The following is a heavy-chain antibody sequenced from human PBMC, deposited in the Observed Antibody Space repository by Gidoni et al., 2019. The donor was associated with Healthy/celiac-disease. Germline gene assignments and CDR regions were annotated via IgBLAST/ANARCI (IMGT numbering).Heavy chain of an antibody. V-gene: IGHV1-69*02. CDR3: ASWGERMYYFDY. Sequence: QVQLVQSGAEVKKPGSSVKVSCKASGVTFSSYTISWVRQAPGQGLEWMGRIIPILGIANYAQKFQARVTITADKSTSKACMELSSLRSEDTAVYYCASWGERMYYFDYWGQGTLVTVSA. CDR1: GVTFSSYT. D-gene: IGHD1-1*01. J-gene: IGHJ4*02. CDR2: IIPILGIA.